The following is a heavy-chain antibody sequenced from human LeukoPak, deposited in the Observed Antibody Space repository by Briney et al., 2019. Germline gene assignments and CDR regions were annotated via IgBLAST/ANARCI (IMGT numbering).Heavy chain of an antibody. CDR1: GFTVSTSY. V-gene: IGHV3-53*01. Sequence: PGGSLSLSCAASGFTVSTSYVSWVRQAPGKGLEWVSLIYSGGRTDYADSVKGRFTISRDNSKNTLYLQMNSLRAEDTAVYYCARDSRFSDYYYGMDVWGQGTTVTVSS. CDR3: ARDSRFSDYYYGMDV. J-gene: IGHJ6*02. D-gene: IGHD3-10*01. CDR2: IYSGGRT.